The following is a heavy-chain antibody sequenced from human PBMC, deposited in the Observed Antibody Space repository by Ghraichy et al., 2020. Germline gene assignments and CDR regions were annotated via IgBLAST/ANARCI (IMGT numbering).Heavy chain of an antibody. CDR2: ISSSSSYI. CDR1: GFTFSSYS. Sequence: GGSLRLSCAASGFTFSSYSMNWVRQAPGKGLEWVSSISSSSSYIYYADSVKGRFTISRDNAKNSLYLQMNSLRAEDTAVYYCAREGPCPLDIVVVPAATKGQSDYWGQGTLVTVSS. CDR3: AREGPCPLDIVVVPAATKGQSDY. V-gene: IGHV3-21*01. J-gene: IGHJ4*02. D-gene: IGHD2-2*03.